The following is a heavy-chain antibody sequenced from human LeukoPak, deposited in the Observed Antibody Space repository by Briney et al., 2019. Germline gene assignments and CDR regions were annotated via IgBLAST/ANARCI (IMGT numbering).Heavy chain of an antibody. Sequence: GGSLRLSCAASGFAFSTYTMNWVRQAPGKGLEWISCINSASSDIYYADSVWGRFTISRDNAKNSLYLQMNSLRAEDTGVYYCARDRYPLGSYAPPFDYWGQGILVTVSS. CDR3: ARDRYPLGSYAPPFDY. D-gene: IGHD3-16*01. V-gene: IGHV3-21*01. CDR2: INSASSDI. CDR1: GFAFSTYT. J-gene: IGHJ4*02.